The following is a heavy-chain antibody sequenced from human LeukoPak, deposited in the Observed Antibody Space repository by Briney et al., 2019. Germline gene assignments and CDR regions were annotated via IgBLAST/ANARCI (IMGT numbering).Heavy chain of an antibody. Sequence: SETLSLTCTVSGGSISSSSYYWGWIRQPPGKGLEWIGSIYYSGSTYYNPSLKSRVTISVDTSKNQFSLKLSSVTAADTAVYYCARAQYSSSWYFDYWGQGTLVTVSS. CDR3: ARAQYSSSWYFDY. CDR1: GGSISSSSYY. J-gene: IGHJ4*02. CDR2: IYYSGST. V-gene: IGHV4-39*07. D-gene: IGHD6-13*01.